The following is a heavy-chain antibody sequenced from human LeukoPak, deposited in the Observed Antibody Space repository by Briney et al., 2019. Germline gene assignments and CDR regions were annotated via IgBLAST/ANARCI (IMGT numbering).Heavy chain of an antibody. CDR1: GFTFSSYS. CDR2: ISSGSTYI. V-gene: IGHV3-21*01. Sequence: GGSLILSCAASGFTFSSYSMNWVRQAPGKGLEWVSSISSGSTYIYYANSVKGRFTITTDNATNYLYLQMKSRRTDDNAVYYCAELGITMIGGVWGKGTPGTVSS. J-gene: IGHJ6*04. CDR3: AELGITMIGGV. D-gene: IGHD3-10*02.